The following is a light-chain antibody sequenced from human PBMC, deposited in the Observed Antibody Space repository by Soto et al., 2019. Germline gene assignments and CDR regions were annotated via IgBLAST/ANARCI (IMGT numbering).Light chain of an antibody. J-gene: IGLJ3*02. CDR1: TSNIGAGYD. CDR3: QSYDNSLSGWV. CDR2: GNS. V-gene: IGLV1-40*01. Sequence: QYVLTQPPSVSGAPGQRVTLSCTGSTSNIGAGYDVHWYQQLPGTAPKLLIYGNSNRPSGVPDRFSGSKSGTSASLAITGLQAEDEADYDCQSYDNSLSGWVFGGGTKVTVL.